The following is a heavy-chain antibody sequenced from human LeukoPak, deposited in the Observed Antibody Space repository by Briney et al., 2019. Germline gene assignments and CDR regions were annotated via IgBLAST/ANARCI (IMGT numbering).Heavy chain of an antibody. D-gene: IGHD2-8*01. J-gene: IGHJ4*02. CDR2: IKKDGSEK. Sequence: GGSLRLSCAASGFTLSSYYMTWVRQAPGKGLEWVASIKKDGSEKYYVDSVKDRFTISRDDAKNSLYLQMNSLRVEDTAIYYCAKWASPGFDYWGQGTLVTVSS. V-gene: IGHV3-7*01. CDR3: AKWASPGFDY. CDR1: GFTLSSYY.